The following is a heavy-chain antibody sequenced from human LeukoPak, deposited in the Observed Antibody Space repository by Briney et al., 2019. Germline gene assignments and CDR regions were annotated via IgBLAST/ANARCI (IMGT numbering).Heavy chain of an antibody. V-gene: IGHV1-18*01. D-gene: IGHD2-21*02. J-gene: IGHJ4*02. Sequence: ASVKVSCKASGYTFTSYGISWVRQAPGQGLEWMVWISAYNGNTNYAQKLQGRVTMTTDTSTSTAYMELRSLRSDDTAVYNCAREGGSYCGGDCYAGRFDYWGQGTLVTVSS. CDR2: ISAYNGNT. CDR3: AREGGSYCGGDCYAGRFDY. CDR1: GYTFTSYG.